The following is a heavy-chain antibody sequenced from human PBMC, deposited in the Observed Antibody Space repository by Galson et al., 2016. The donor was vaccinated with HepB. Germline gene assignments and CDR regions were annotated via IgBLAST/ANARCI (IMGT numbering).Heavy chain of an antibody. CDR2: ILPALGIA. D-gene: IGHD6-13*01. Sequence: SVKISCKVSGGSLNDYSITWVRQSPRQGLEWMGRILPALGIANSAQGFQGRASIRADKDTDTVYLELSNLRSNDTAIYYCARYRSCSSSSCFLDLWGQGTLVT. J-gene: IGHJ3*01. V-gene: IGHV1-69*02. CDR1: GGSLNDYS. CDR3: ARYRSCSSSSCFLDL.